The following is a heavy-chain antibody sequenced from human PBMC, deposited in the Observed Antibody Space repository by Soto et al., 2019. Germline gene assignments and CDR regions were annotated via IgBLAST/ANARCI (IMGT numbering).Heavy chain of an antibody. D-gene: IGHD4-17*01. CDR2: ISYDGSNK. CDR3: ATPLGGDYVHYFDY. Sequence: QVQLVESGGGVVQPGRSLRLSCAASGFTFSSYAMHWVRQAPGKGLEWVAVISYDGSNKYYADSVKGRFTISRDNSKNTLYLQMNRLRAEDTAVYYCATPLGGDYVHYFDYWGQGTLVTVSS. CDR1: GFTFSSYA. J-gene: IGHJ4*02. V-gene: IGHV3-30-3*01.